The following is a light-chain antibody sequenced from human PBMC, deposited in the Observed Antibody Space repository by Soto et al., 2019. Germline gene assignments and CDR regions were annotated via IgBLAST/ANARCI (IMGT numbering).Light chain of an antibody. Sequence: QSVLTQPPSASGTPGQRVSISCSGGSSNIGTNTVNWYQHLPGTAPKLLIFSNDERPSGVPDRFSGSKSGTSASLAISGLRSEDEADYYCATWDDSLNGVVFGGGTKLTVL. CDR2: SND. CDR1: SSNIGTNT. J-gene: IGLJ2*01. V-gene: IGLV1-44*01. CDR3: ATWDDSLNGVV.